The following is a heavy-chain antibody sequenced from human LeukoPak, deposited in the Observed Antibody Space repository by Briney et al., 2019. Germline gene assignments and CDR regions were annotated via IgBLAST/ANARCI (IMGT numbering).Heavy chain of an antibody. CDR1: GFTVSSNY. J-gene: IGHJ4*01. V-gene: IGHV3-66*01. Sequence: GGSLRLSCAASGFTVSSNYMSWVRQAPGKGLDWVSVIFSGRNTYYADSVKGRFTISTDNSKNTLDLQMNSLSAEDTAVYYCARTVPGYCSGGSCLGYWGHGTLVTASS. CDR2: IFSGRNT. D-gene: IGHD2-15*01. CDR3: ARTVPGYCSGGSCLGY.